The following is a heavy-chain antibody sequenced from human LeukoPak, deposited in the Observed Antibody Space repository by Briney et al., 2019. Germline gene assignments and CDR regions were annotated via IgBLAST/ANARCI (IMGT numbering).Heavy chain of an antibody. CDR1: GFTFSGYW. V-gene: IGHV3-7*01. CDR3: ARNRGWLQFDY. CDR2: IKEDGSEK. D-gene: IGHD5-24*01. Sequence: GGSLRLSCAASGFTFSGYWMTWVRQAPGKGLERVADIKEDGSEKYYVDSVKGRFTLSRDNAKNSLYLQMNSLRAEDTAVYYCARNRGWLQFDYWGQGALVTVSS. J-gene: IGHJ4*02.